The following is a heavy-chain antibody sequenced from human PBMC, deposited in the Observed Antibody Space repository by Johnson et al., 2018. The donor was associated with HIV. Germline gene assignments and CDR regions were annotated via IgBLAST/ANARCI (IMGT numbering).Heavy chain of an antibody. CDR1: GFTFSSYG. Sequence: VQLVESGGGLDQPGRSLRLSCAASGFTFSSYGMHWVRQAPGKGLEWVACISSDGSNKYYADSVKGRFTISRDNAKNSLFLQMNGLRPEDTAVYYCARGQGFWAFDIWGEGTMVTVSS. V-gene: IGHV3-30*03. D-gene: IGHD3-3*01. CDR3: ARGQGFWAFDI. J-gene: IGHJ3*02. CDR2: ISSDGSNK.